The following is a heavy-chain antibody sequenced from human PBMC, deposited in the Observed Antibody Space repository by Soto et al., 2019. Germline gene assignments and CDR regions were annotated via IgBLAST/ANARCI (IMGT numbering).Heavy chain of an antibody. Sequence: EVQLAESGGGLVQPGGSLRLSCAASGFTFSSYWMSWVRQAPGKGLEWVANIKQDGRERYYVDSVKGRFTISRDNAKNSLYLQMDSLRAEDTAVYYCARDSSQTTVTTMDYLGQGTLVTVSS. D-gene: IGHD4-17*01. CDR2: IKQDGRER. J-gene: IGHJ4*02. CDR3: ARDSSQTTVTTMDY. CDR1: GFTFSSYW. V-gene: IGHV3-7*03.